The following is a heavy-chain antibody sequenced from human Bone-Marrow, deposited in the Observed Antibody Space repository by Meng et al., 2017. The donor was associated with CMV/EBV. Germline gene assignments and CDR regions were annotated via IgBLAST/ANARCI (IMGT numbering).Heavy chain of an antibody. D-gene: IGHD2-2*02. V-gene: IGHV1-18*01. Sequence: GESLKISCKASGYTFTSYGISWVRQAPGKGLEWMGWISAYNGNTNYAQKLQGRVTMTTDTSTSLAYMELRSLRSDDTAVYYCARDRTGYCSITSCYSFYYYYGMDVWGQGTTVPVSS. CDR1: GYTFTSYG. J-gene: IGHJ6*02. CDR3: ARDRTGYCSITSCYSFYYYYGMDV. CDR2: ISAYNGNT.